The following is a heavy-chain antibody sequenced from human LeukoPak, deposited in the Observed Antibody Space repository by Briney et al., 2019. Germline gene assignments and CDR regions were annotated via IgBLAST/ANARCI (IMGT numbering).Heavy chain of an antibody. CDR3: ARFPDSRGFDYFDY. V-gene: IGHV4-59*01. Sequence: PSETLSITCTVSGGSISSYYWSWIRQPPGKGLEWIGYIYYSGSTNYNPSLKSRVTISVDTSKNQFSLKLSSVTAADTAVYYCARFPDSRGFDYFDYWGQGTLVTVSS. CDR1: GGSISSYY. D-gene: IGHD3-22*01. CDR2: IYYSGST. J-gene: IGHJ4*02.